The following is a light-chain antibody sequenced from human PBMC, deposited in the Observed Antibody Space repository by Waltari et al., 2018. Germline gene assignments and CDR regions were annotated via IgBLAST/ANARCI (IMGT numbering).Light chain of an antibody. V-gene: IGLV2-23*02. Sequence: QSALTQPASVSGSPGPSITISCTGTSSDIGSYNLVSWYQQHPGKAPNLIIYEVNRRPSGASDRFSASKSVNTASLTISGLQADDEADYYCCSYAGDSTYVFGTGAKVTVL. J-gene: IGLJ1*01. CDR3: CSYAGDSTYV. CDR2: EVN. CDR1: SSDIGSYNL.